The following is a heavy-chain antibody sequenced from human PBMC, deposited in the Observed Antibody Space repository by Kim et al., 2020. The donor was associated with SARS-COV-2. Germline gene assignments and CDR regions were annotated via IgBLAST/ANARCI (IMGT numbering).Heavy chain of an antibody. V-gene: IGHV4-59*01. CDR3: TRVGGSGYDYHF. CDR1: GGSITGFDY. J-gene: IGHJ4*02. CDR2: TYYSGST. Sequence: SETLSLTCSVSGGSITGFDYWTWIRQPPGKGLEWIGHTYYSGSTKYNPTLKSRVTISVDTSKNQISLKLHSVTAADTAVYYCTRVGGSGYDYHFWGQGTLVTVSS. D-gene: IGHD5-12*01.